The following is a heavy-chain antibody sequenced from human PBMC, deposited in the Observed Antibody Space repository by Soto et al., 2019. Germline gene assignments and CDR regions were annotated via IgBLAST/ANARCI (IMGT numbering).Heavy chain of an antibody. V-gene: IGHV3-15*07. D-gene: IGHD3-9*01. CDR3: TTARVRYFDWFNYYYYGMDV. Sequence: GGSLRLSCAASGFTFSNAWMNWVRQAPGKGLEWVGRIKSKTDGGTTDYAAPVKGRFTISRDDSKNTLYLQMNSLKTEDTAVYYCTTARVRYFDWFNYYYYGMDVWGQGTTVTVSS. CDR2: IKSKTDGGTT. CDR1: GFTFSNAW. J-gene: IGHJ6*02.